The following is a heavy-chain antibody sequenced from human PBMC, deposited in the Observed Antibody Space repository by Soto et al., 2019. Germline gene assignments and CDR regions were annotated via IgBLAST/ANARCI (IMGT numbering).Heavy chain of an antibody. CDR3: ARDDRASGWYAAMDV. D-gene: IGHD6-19*01. Sequence: QVQLVESGGGVVQPGRSLRLSCAASGFTFNNYGLHWVRQAPGKGLERVAVIWYDGKKKYYAESVKGRFTISSDTSTNTLYLQMDSLGAEDTAVYYCARDDRASGWYAAMDVWGQGTTVTVSS. CDR1: GFTFNNYG. J-gene: IGHJ6*02. V-gene: IGHV3-33*01. CDR2: IWYDGKKK.